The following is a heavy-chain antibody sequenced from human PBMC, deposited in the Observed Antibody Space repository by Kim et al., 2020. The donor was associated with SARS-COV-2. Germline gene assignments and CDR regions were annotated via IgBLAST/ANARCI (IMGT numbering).Heavy chain of an antibody. D-gene: IGHD2-2*01. J-gene: IGHJ4*02. V-gene: IGHV3-33*06. Sequence: GGSLRLSCAASGFTFSSYGMNWVRQAPGKGLEWVAVIWYDGSKKYYVDSVKGRFTISRDNYKNTLYLQMNSLRSEDTAVYYCANGGSSSSWAHLYWGQGTLVTVSS. CDR2: IWYDGSKK. CDR3: ANGGSSSSWAHLY. CDR1: GFTFSSYG.